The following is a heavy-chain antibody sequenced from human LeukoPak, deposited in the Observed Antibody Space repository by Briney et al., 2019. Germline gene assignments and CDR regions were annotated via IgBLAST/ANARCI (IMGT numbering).Heavy chain of an antibody. J-gene: IGHJ4*02. V-gene: IGHV3-74*01. Sequence: TGGSLRLSCAASAFTFSGYSMNWVRQAPGKGLVWVSRSNSDGSSTAYADSVKGRFTISRDNAKNTLYLQMSSLRAEDTAVYYCARVNSAAAGTFDYWGQGTLVTVSS. CDR1: AFTFSGYS. CDR3: ARVNSAAAGTFDY. D-gene: IGHD6-13*01. CDR2: SNSDGSST.